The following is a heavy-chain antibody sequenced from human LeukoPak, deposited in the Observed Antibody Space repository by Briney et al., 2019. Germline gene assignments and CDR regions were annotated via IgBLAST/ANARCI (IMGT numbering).Heavy chain of an antibody. D-gene: IGHD2-15*01. CDR1: GFTFSNYG. CDR3: ARDQVELCSSGSCYVIDN. J-gene: IGHJ4*02. V-gene: IGHV3-30*02. Sequence: GGSLRLSCAASGFTFSNYGMHWVRQAPGKGLEWVAFIRSDGSNKYYADSVKGRFTISRDNSRNTLHLQMSSLRVADTAVYYCARDQVELCSSGSCYVIDNWGPGTLVAVSS. CDR2: IRSDGSNK.